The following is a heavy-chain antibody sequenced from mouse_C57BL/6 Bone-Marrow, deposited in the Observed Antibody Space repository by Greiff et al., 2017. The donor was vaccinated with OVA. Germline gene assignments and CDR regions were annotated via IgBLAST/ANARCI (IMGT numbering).Heavy chain of an antibody. CDR2: IDPSDSYT. Sequence: QVQLQQPGAELVRPGTLVKLSCKASGYTFTSYWMHWVKQRPGQGLEWIGVIDPSDSYTNYNQKFKGKATLTVDTSSSTAYMQLSSLTSEDSAVYYCAHGDLDYFDYWGQGTTLTVSS. CDR1: GYTFTSYW. D-gene: IGHD3-3*01. CDR3: AHGDLDYFDY. V-gene: IGHV1-59*01. J-gene: IGHJ2*01.